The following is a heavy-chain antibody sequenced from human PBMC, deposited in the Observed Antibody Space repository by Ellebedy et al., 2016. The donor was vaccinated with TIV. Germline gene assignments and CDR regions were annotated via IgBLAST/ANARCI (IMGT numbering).Heavy chain of an antibody. CDR1: GFIFDDYA. V-gene: IGHV3-23*01. CDR2: ISGIDGST. J-gene: IGHJ3*02. CDR3: GREGHTSGRCGAYDI. D-gene: IGHD6-19*01. Sequence: PGGSLRLSCTTSGFIFDDYAMHWVRQPPGKGLEWVSVISGIDGSTYYSDSVKGRFFISLDHSKNTVFLQLNSLRDEDTAQYFCGREGHTSGRCGAYDIWGQGTMVTVAS.